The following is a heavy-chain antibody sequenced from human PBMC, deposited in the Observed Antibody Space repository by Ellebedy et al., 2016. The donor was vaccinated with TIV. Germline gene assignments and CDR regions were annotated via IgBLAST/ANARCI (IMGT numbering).Heavy chain of an antibody. D-gene: IGHD1-26*01. CDR1: GFTFSSYG. J-gene: IGHJ4*02. CDR2: ISGSGGST. V-gene: IGHV3-23*01. CDR3: AAAPVGSRGRFDY. Sequence: GESLKISCAASGFTFSSYGMTWVRQAPGKGLEWVSAISGSGGSTHYADSVKGQFTISRDNSKNTLYLQMNSLRVEDTAVYYCAAAPVGSRGRFDYWGQGALVTVSS.